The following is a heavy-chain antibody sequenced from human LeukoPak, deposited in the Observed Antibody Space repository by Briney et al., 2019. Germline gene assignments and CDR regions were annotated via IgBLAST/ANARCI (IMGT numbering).Heavy chain of an antibody. V-gene: IGHV3-30*18. J-gene: IGHJ4*02. D-gene: IGHD1-26*01. CDR2: ISYDGSNK. Sequence: GRSLRLSCAASGFTFSSYGMHWVRQAPGKGLEWVAVISYDGSNKYYADSVKGRFTISRDNSKNTLYLQMNSLRAEDTAVYYCAKDRRPRIVPLLIDYWGRGTLVTVSS. CDR1: GFTFSSYG. CDR3: AKDRRPRIVPLLIDY.